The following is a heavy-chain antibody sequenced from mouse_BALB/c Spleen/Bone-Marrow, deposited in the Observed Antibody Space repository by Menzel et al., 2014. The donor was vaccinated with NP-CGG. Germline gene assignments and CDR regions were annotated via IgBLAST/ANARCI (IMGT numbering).Heavy chain of an antibody. CDR1: GFTSSSFG. J-gene: IGHJ2*01. Sequence: EVKLVESGGGLVQPGGSRKLSCAASGFTSSSFGMHWVRQAPEKGLEWVAYISSGSSTIYYADTVKGRFTISRDNPKNTLFLQMTSLRSEDTAMNYCARRDDGYYNFDYWGQGTTLTVSS. CDR3: ARRDDGYYNFDY. V-gene: IGHV5-17*02. D-gene: IGHD2-3*01. CDR2: ISSGSSTI.